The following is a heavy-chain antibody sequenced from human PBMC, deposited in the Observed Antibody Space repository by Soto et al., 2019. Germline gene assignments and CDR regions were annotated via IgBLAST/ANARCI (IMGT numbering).Heavy chain of an antibody. J-gene: IGHJ6*02. Sequence: QVQLVESGGGVVQPGRSLRLSCAASGFTFSSYAMHWVRQAPGKGLEWVAVISYDGSNKYYADSVKGRFTISRDNSKNSLYLQMNSLRAEDTAVYYCARDSDDFWSGYYESYYYYGMDVWGQGTTVTVSS. D-gene: IGHD3-3*01. V-gene: IGHV3-30-3*01. CDR2: ISYDGSNK. CDR1: GFTFSSYA. CDR3: ARDSDDFWSGYYESYYYYGMDV.